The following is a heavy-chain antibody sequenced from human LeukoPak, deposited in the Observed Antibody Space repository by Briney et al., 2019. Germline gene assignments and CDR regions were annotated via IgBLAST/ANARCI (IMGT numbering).Heavy chain of an antibody. CDR1: GFTFSGSA. V-gene: IGHV3-73*01. D-gene: IGHD2-2*01. Sequence: GGSLRLSCAASGFTFSGSAMHWVRQASGKGLEWVGHIRSKANSYATTYAASVKSRFTISRDDSKSTAFLQMNSLKTEDTAVYYCTSIVVVPAANSFDYWGQGTLVTVSS. CDR2: IRSKANSYAT. CDR3: TSIVVVPAANSFDY. J-gene: IGHJ4*02.